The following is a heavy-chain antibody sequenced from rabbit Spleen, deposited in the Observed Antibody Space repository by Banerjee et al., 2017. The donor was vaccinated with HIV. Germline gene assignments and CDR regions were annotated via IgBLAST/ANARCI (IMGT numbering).Heavy chain of an antibody. CDR1: GFSFSAGYY. D-gene: IGHD1-1*01. CDR2: IYAGSSGST. CDR3: ARDPNYASGHYIYSF. Sequence: QSLEESGGGLVQPEGSLTLTCTASGFSFSAGYYMCWVRQAPGKGLEWIACIYAGSSGSTYYASWAKGRFTISKTSSTTVTLQLNSLTAADTATYFCARDPNYASGHYIYSFWGPGTLVTVS. V-gene: IGHV1S40*01. J-gene: IGHJ4*01.